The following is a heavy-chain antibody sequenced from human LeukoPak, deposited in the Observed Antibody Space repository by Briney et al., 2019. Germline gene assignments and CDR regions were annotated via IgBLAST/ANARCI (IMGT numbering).Heavy chain of an antibody. CDR2: IYSGGRT. D-gene: IGHD3-22*01. Sequence: WGSLRLSCAASGFTVSTNYMSWVRQAPGKGLEWVSVIYSGGRTYYADSVKGRFTISRDNSKNTLYLQMNSLRAEDTAVYYCARESNSGYYLSYWGQGTLVTVSS. J-gene: IGHJ4*02. CDR3: ARESNSGYYLSY. CDR1: GFTVSTNY. V-gene: IGHV3-66*01.